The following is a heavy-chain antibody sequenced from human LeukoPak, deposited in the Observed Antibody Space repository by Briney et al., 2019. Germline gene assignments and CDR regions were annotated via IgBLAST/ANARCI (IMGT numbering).Heavy chain of an antibody. J-gene: IGHJ6*02. V-gene: IGHV1-18*01. CDR2: ISAYNGNT. D-gene: IGHD3-22*01. CDR1: GYTFTSYG. CDR3: ARDGSDSSGYYYVHYGMDV. Sequence: ASVKVSCKASGYTFTSYGISWVRQAPGQGLEWMGRISAYNGNTNYAQKLQGRVTMTTDTSTSTAYMEPRSLRSDDTAVYYCARDGSDSSGYYYVHYGMDVWGQGTTVTVSS.